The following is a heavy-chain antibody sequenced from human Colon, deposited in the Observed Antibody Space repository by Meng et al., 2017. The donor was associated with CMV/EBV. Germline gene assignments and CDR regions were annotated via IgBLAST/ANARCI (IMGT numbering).Heavy chain of an antibody. CDR2: ILIDGNER. CDR3: ARDSAGSFDF. D-gene: IGHD6-13*01. CDR1: GLTFSSSW. V-gene: IGHV3-7*01. J-gene: IGHJ4*02. Sequence: GGSLRLSCAASGLTFSSSWMSWVRQSPGKGLEWVARILIDGNERYYVDSVRGRFTISRDNAVNSVYLEMNNLRLDDTAVYFCARDSAGSFDFWGQGTLVTVSS.